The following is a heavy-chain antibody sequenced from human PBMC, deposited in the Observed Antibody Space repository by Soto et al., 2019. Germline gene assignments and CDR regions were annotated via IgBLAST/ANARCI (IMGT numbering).Heavy chain of an antibody. J-gene: IGHJ5*02. Sequence: ASVNVSCKASGYTFTGYYMHWVRQAPGQGLEWMAWINPYTGNTNYAQKLQGRVTMTTDTSTSTAYMELSSLRSDDTAVYYCARVQVEYDSSPRSIDPWGQGTLVTVSS. V-gene: IGHV1-2*02. CDR3: ARVQVEYDSSPRSIDP. CDR1: GYTFTGYY. CDR2: INPYTGNT. D-gene: IGHD3-22*01.